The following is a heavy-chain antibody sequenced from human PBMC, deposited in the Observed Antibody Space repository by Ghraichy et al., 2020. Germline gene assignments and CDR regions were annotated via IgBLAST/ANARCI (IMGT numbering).Heavy chain of an antibody. CDR2: IYYTGIT. Sequence: TETLSLTCSVSGDSVSRYYWSWIRQPPGKALEWIGYIYYTGITNYNPSLQSRVAMSVDSSKNQFSLRLSSVTAADTAFYFCARSKYTYSYGRCDFWGQGILITVSS. V-gene: IGHV4-59*08. D-gene: IGHD5-18*01. CDR1: GDSVSRYY. J-gene: IGHJ4*02. CDR3: ARSKYTYSYGRCDF.